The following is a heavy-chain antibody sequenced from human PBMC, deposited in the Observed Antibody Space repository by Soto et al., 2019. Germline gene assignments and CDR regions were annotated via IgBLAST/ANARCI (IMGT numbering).Heavy chain of an antibody. CDR3: ARDLTTATGAFDY. CDR2: ISSSSNNI. Sequence: EVQLVESGGGLVKPGGSLRLFCAASGFSLRSYSMNWVRQAPGKGLEWVSSISSSSNNIYYADSVKGRFTISRDNAKNSLFLQVNSLRDEDTAVYFCARDLTTATGAFDYWGQGTLVTVSS. D-gene: IGHD6-13*01. CDR1: GFSLRSYS. J-gene: IGHJ4*02. V-gene: IGHV3-21*01.